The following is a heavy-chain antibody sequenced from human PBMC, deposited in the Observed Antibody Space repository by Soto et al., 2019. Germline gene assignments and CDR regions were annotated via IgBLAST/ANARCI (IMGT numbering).Heavy chain of an antibody. D-gene: IGHD3-22*01. CDR1: GYTFTSYG. Sequence: GASVKVSCKASGYTFTSYGISWVRQAPGQGLEWIGWIIADNGNKNYAQKFQERVTITTDMSTSKAYMELSSLRSEDTSLYYCAAGLSGSGYYYRVDYWGQGTLVTVSS. V-gene: IGHV1-18*01. CDR2: IIADNGNK. J-gene: IGHJ4*02. CDR3: AAGLSGSGYYYRVDY.